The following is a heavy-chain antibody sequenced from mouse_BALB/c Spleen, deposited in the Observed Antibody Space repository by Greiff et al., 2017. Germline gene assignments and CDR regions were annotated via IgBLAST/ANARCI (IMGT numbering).Heavy chain of an antibody. CDR3: ARTSTGPYFDY. Sequence: EVKLQESGPGLVKPSQSLSLTCTVTGYSITSDYAWNWIRQFPGNKLEWMGYISYSGSTSYNPSLKSRISITRDTSKNQFFLQLNSVTTEDTATYYCARTSTGPYFDYWGQGTTLTVSS. CDR2: ISYSGST. D-gene: IGHD4-1*02. CDR1: GYSITSDYA. V-gene: IGHV3-2*02. J-gene: IGHJ2*01.